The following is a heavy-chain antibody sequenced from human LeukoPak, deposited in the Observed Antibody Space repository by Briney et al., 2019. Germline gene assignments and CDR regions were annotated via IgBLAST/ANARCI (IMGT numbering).Heavy chain of an antibody. J-gene: IGHJ2*01. CDR3: ARENSPEGSLYWYFDL. V-gene: IGHV4-59*01. Sequence: SETLSLICTVSGDSISSYYWSWIRQPPGKGLEWIGYIYYSGSTNYNPSPKSRVTISVDTSKNQFSLKLSSVTAADTAVYYCARENSPEGSLYWYFDLWGRGTLVTVSS. D-gene: IGHD2-21*01. CDR1: GDSISSYY. CDR2: IYYSGST.